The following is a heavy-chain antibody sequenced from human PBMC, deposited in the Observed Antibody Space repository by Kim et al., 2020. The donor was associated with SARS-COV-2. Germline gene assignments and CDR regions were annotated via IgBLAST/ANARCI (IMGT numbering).Heavy chain of an antibody. CDR1: GFTFSNYY. Sequence: GGSLRLSCAASGFTFSNYYMNWVRQAPGKGLEWVSYISSSGSNIYYADSVKGRFTISRDNAKNSLYLQMNSLRAEDTAVYYCARGDNGDYPLYDYYYRV. D-gene: IGHD4-17*01. CDR3: ARGDNGDYPLYDYYYRV. V-gene: IGHV3-11*04. CDR2: ISSSGSNI. J-gene: IGHJ6*01.